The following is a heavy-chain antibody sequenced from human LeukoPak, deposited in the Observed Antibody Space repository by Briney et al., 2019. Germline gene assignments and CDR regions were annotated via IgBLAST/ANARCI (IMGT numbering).Heavy chain of an antibody. CDR2: IVVGSGNT. J-gene: IGHJ4*02. CDR1: GVTFTSSA. D-gene: IGHD6-13*01. Sequence: SVKVSGKASGVTFTSSAMQWVRQARGQRLEWIGWIVVGSGNTNYAQKFQERVTITRDMSTSTAYMELSSLRSEDTAVYYCAADGAAGIFDYWGQGTLVTVSS. V-gene: IGHV1-58*02. CDR3: AADGAAGIFDY.